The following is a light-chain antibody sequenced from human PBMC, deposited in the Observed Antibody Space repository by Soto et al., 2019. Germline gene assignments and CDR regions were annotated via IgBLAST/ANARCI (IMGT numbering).Light chain of an antibody. CDR3: LHHYTYPWT. J-gene: IGKJ1*01. V-gene: IGKV1-5*03. CDR1: QSISSW. Sequence: IQVSLSPSTLSASKGDRVTITCRTSQSISSWLAWYQQKPGKAPKLLIHQASSLASGVPSRFSGGGSGTEFTLTISSLQPEDFATYYCLHHYTYPWTFGQGTKVDI. CDR2: QAS.